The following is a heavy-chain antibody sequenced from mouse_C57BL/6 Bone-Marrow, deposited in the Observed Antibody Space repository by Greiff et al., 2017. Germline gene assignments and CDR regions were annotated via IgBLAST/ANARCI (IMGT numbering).Heavy chain of an antibody. D-gene: IGHD1-1*01. CDR1: GFTFSSYS. Sequence: EVKLVESGGGLVKPGGSLKLSCAASGFTFSSYSMSWVRQTPEKRLQWVAAISGGGGNTYYPDRVKGRFTIPRDTDKNILYLQMSSLRSEDTALFYCSGRFTTVLATKYFDVWGTGTTVTVAS. J-gene: IGHJ1*03. V-gene: IGHV5-9*01. CDR2: ISGGGGNT. CDR3: SGRFTTVLATKYFDV.